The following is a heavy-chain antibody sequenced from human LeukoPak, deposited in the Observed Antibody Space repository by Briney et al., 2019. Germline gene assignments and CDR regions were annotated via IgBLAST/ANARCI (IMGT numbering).Heavy chain of an antibody. CDR2: ISWNSGSI. Sequence: GGSLRLSCAASGFTFSSHWMHWVRQAPGKGLEWVSGISWNSGSIGYADSVKGRFTISRDNAKNSLYLQMNSLRGEDMALYYCAKGLVGSSIADFFDYWGQGILVTVSS. V-gene: IGHV3-9*03. CDR3: AKGLVGSSIADFFDY. CDR1: GFTFSSHW. D-gene: IGHD6-6*01. J-gene: IGHJ4*02.